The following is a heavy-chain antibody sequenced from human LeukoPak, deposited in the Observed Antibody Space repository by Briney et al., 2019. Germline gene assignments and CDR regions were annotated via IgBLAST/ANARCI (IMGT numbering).Heavy chain of an antibody. J-gene: IGHJ6*02. CDR2: IYYSGST. CDR3: ARDRLHCSGGSCYSSDGMDV. V-gene: IGHV4-31*03. D-gene: IGHD2-15*01. CDR1: GGSISSGGYY. Sequence: SETLSLTCTVSGGSISSGGYYWSWIRQHPGKGLEWIGYIYYSGSTYYNPSLKSRVTISVDTSKNQFSLKLSSVTAADTAVYYCARDRLHCSGGSCYSSDGMDVWGQGTTVTVSS.